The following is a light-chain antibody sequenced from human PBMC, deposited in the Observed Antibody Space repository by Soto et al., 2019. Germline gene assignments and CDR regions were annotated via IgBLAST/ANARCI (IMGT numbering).Light chain of an antibody. J-gene: IGKJ1*01. CDR2: KVS. V-gene: IGKV2-30*01. CDR3: QQYGSSWWT. Sequence: DVVMTQSPLSLPVTLGQPASISCRSSESLVYSDGNTYLNWFQRRPGQSPRRLFYKVSNRDSGVPDRFSGSGSGTDFTLTISRLEPEDFALYYCQQYGSSWWTFGLGTKVDIK. CDR1: ESLVYSDGNTY.